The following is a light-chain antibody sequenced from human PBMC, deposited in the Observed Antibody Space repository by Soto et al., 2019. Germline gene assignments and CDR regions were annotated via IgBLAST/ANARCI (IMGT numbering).Light chain of an antibody. CDR2: GAS. J-gene: IGKJ1*01. V-gene: IGKV3-15*01. Sequence: IVMTQSPATLSVSPGERATLSCRASQRVSSNLAWYQQKPGQAPRLLIYGASTRATGIPARFSGSGSGTEFTLTISGLQPDDFATYYCQHYDTYRATFGLGTKVDIK. CDR3: QHYDTYRAT. CDR1: QRVSSN.